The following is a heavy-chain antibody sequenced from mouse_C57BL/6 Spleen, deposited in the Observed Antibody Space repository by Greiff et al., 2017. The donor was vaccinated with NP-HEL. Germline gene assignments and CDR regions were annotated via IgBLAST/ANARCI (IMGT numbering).Heavy chain of an antibody. D-gene: IGHD2-1*01. CDR1: GFTFSSYG. Sequence: EVQLVESGGDLVKPGGSLKLSCAASGFTFSSYGMSWVRQTPDKRLEWVATISTGGSYTYYPDSVKGRFTISRDNAKNTLYLQMSSLKSEDTAMYYCARQYGTPGWIAYWGQGTLVTVSA. J-gene: IGHJ3*01. CDR3: ARQYGTPGWIAY. V-gene: IGHV5-6*01. CDR2: ISTGGSYT.